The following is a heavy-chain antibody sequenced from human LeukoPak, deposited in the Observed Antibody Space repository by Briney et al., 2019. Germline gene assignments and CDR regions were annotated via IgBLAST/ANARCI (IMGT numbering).Heavy chain of an antibody. CDR2: ITSSSSIR. CDR3: ARGGHYDYIWGRYRQKDGFDY. V-gene: IGHV3-48*01. CDR1: GFTFSSYS. J-gene: IGHJ4*02. Sequence: PGGSLRLSCAASGFTFSSYSMNWVRQAPGKGPEWLSYITSSSSIRYFADSVKGRFTISRDNAKNSLYLQMNSLRVEDTAVYYCARGGHYDYIWGRYRQKDGFDYWGQGTLVTVSS. D-gene: IGHD3-16*02.